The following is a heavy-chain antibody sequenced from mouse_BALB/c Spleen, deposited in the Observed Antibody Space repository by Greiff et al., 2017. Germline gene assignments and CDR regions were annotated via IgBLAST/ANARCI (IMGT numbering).Heavy chain of an antibody. V-gene: IGHV5-9*03. D-gene: IGHD2-2*01. J-gene: IGHJ4*01. CDR2: ISSGGGNT. CDR3: ARSRLRRYAMDY. Sequence: DVKLVESGGGLVKPGGSLKLSCAASGFTFSSYTMSWVRQTPEKRLEWVATISSGGGNTYYPDSVKGRFTISRDNAKNNLYLQMRSLRSEDTALYYCARSRLRRYAMDYWGQGTSVTVSS. CDR1: GFTFSSYT.